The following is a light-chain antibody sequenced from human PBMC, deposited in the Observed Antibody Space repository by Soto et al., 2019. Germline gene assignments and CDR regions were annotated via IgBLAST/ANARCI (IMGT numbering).Light chain of an antibody. J-gene: IGLJ3*02. CDR2: EDN. V-gene: IGLV6-57*03. CDR1: SGSIASNY. Sequence: NFMLTQPHSVSESPGKTVTISCTRSSGSIASNYVQWYQQRPGSAPTTVIYEDNQRPSGVPDRFSGSIDSSSNSASLTISGLKTEYEADYYCQSYDSSNALVFGGVTKVTVL. CDR3: QSYDSSNALV.